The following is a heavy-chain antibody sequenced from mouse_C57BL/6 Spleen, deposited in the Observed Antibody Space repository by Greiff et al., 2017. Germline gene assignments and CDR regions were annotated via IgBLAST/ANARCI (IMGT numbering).Heavy chain of an antibody. CDR1: GYTFTDYY. J-gene: IGHJ3*01. D-gene: IGHD2-1*01. Sequence: EVQLQQSGPELVKPGASVKISCKASGYTFTDYYMNWVKQSHGKSLEWIGDINPNNGGTSYNQKFKGKATLTVDKSSSTAYMELRSLTSEDSAVYYCARNGNYWFAYWGQGTLVTVSA. CDR3: ARNGNYWFAY. V-gene: IGHV1-26*01. CDR2: INPNNGGT.